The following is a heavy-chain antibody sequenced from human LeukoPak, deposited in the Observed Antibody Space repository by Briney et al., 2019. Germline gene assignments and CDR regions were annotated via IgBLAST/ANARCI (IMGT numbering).Heavy chain of an antibody. CDR3: ARAGDYDYGDYQDY. CDR2: IKQDGSEK. CDR1: GFTFSSYW. Sequence: GGSLRLSCAASGFTFSSYWVSWVRQAPGKGLEWVANIKQDGSEKYYVDSVKGRFTISRDNAKNSLYLQMNSLRAEDTAVYYCARAGDYDYGDYQDYWGQGTLVTVSS. D-gene: IGHD4-17*01. J-gene: IGHJ4*02. V-gene: IGHV3-7*05.